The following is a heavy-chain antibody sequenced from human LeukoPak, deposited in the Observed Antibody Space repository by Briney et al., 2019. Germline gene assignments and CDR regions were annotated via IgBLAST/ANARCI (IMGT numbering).Heavy chain of an antibody. CDR1: GFTFSSYA. V-gene: IGHV3-30*14. D-gene: IGHD2-15*01. Sequence: GGSLRLSCAASGFTFSSYAMHWVRQAPGKGLEWVAVISYDGSNKYYADSVKGRFTISRDNSKNTLYLQMNSLRAVDTAVYYCARMNEDIVVVVAATWYFDYWGQGTLVTVSS. CDR3: ARMNEDIVVVVAATWYFDY. CDR2: ISYDGSNK. J-gene: IGHJ4*02.